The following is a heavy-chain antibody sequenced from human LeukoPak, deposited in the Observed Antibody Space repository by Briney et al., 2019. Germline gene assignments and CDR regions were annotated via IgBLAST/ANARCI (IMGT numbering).Heavy chain of an antibody. J-gene: IGHJ6*02. V-gene: IGHV3-30*09. D-gene: IGHD5-12*01. CDR1: GFTFDTYG. Sequence: GGSLRLSCAASGFTFDTYGLHWVRQAPGKGLEWVAAISYEGGNRYYANSVKGRFAISRGNLQTTLYLQMDSLGDDDTAVYYCARVLGNGYSGFDLFNYGMDVWGQGTTVTVSS. CDR3: ARVLGNGYSGFDLFNYGMDV. CDR2: ISYEGGNR.